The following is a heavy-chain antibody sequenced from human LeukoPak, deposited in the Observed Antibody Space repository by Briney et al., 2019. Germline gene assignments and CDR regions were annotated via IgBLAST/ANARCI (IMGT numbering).Heavy chain of an antibody. Sequence: SVKVSCKASGGTFSSYAISWVRQAPGQGLEWMGGIIPIFGTANYAQKFQGRVTITADKSTSTAYMELSSLRSEDTAVYYCARVKWELWGHYYYYMDVWGKGTTVTVSS. J-gene: IGHJ6*03. V-gene: IGHV1-69*06. CDR2: IIPIFGTA. CDR3: ARVKWELWGHYYYYMDV. CDR1: GGTFSSYA. D-gene: IGHD1-26*01.